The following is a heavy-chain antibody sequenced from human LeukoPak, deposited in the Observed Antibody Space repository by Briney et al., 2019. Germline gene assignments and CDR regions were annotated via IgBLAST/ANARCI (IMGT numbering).Heavy chain of an antibody. J-gene: IGHJ4*02. V-gene: IGHV4-59*01. D-gene: IGHD5-12*01. Sequence: SETLSLTCTVSGGSISTYYWSWIRQPPGKGLEWIGYIYYSGSTNYNPSLKSRVTISVDTSKNQFSLKLSSVTAADTAVYYRARYGGYFTPFDYWGQGTLVTVSS. CDR2: IYYSGST. CDR3: ARYGGYFTPFDY. CDR1: GGSISTYY.